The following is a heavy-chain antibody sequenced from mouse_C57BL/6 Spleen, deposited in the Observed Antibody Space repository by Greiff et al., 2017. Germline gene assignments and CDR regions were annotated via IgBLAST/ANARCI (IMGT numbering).Heavy chain of an antibody. Sequence: QVQLQQPGAELVRPGSSVKLSCKASGYTFTSYWMHWVKQRPIQGLEWIGNIDPSDSETHYNQKFKDKATLTVDKSSSTAYMQLSSLTSEDSAVYYCAREGTVGGDYWGQGTTLTVSS. CDR2: IDPSDSET. V-gene: IGHV1-52*01. J-gene: IGHJ2*01. CDR3: AREGTVGGDY. D-gene: IGHD1-1*01. CDR1: GYTFTSYW.